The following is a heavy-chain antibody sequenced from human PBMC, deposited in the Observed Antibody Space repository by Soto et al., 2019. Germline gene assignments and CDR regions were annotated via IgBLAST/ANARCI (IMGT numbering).Heavy chain of an antibody. CDR3: ARMSTLATVTTVTRDY. Sequence: SETLSLTCAVYGGSFSGYYWSWVRQPPGKGLEWIGEINHSGSTNYNPSLKSRVTISVDTSKNQFSLKLSSVTAADTAVYYCARMSTLATVTTVTRDYWGQGTLVTVSS. CDR1: GGSFSGYY. J-gene: IGHJ4*02. CDR2: INHSGST. D-gene: IGHD4-17*01. V-gene: IGHV4-34*01.